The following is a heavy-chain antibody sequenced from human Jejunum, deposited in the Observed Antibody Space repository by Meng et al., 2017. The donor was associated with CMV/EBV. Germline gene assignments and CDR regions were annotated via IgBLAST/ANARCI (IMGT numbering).Heavy chain of an antibody. Sequence: QLTLHRAGPGLVEPSGTSSLTFHDSGVSIRNDQWWSWVRQAPGKGLEWIGEIYHSGRTNYNPSVKSRVSMSVDKSQNHFSLRLSSVTAADTAVYYCTTLYGDSISWGQGTLVTVSS. CDR3: TTLYGDSIS. J-gene: IGHJ4*02. CDR2: IYHSGRT. V-gene: IGHV4-4*02. CDR1: GVSIRNDQW. D-gene: IGHD4-17*01.